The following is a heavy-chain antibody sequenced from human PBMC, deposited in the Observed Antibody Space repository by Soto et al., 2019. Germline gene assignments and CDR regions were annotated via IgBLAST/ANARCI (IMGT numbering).Heavy chain of an antibody. CDR2: ISSNGGST. CDR3: VKRKPWFGERYFDY. CDR1: GFAFSSYA. Sequence: GGSLRLSCSASGFAFSSYAMHWVRQAPGKGLEYVSAISSNGGSTYYADSVKGRFTISRDNSKNTLYLQMSSLRAEDTAVYYCVKRKPWFGERYFDYWGQXTLVTVSS. V-gene: IGHV3-64D*06. D-gene: IGHD3-10*01. J-gene: IGHJ4*02.